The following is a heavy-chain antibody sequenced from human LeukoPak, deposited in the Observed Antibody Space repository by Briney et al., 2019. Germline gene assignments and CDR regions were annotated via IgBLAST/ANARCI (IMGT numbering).Heavy chain of an antibody. J-gene: IGHJ4*02. CDR1: GVTFSSYA. CDR2: ISGSGGST. D-gene: IGHD2-15*01. Sequence: GGSLRLSCAASGVTFSSYAMSWVRQAPGKGLEWVSAISGSGGSTYYADSVKGRFTISRDNSKNTLYLQMNSLRAEDTAVYYCAKARNRYCSGGSCYSSVFFFFDYWGQGTLVTVSS. CDR3: AKARNRYCSGGSCYSSVFFFFDY. V-gene: IGHV3-23*01.